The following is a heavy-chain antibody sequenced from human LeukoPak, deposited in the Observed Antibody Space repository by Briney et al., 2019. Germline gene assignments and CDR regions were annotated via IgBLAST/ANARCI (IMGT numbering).Heavy chain of an antibody. J-gene: IGHJ1*01. CDR2: ISGSGDST. CDR3: ARDPDYGGNQFQH. CDR1: GFSFDDYA. Sequence: GGSLRLSCAASGFSFDDYAMHWVRQAPGKGLEWVSSISGSGDSTYYADSVKGRFTISRDNSKNTLFLQMNSLRAEDTAVYYCARDPDYGGNQFQHWGQGTLVTVSS. D-gene: IGHD4-23*01. V-gene: IGHV3-23*01.